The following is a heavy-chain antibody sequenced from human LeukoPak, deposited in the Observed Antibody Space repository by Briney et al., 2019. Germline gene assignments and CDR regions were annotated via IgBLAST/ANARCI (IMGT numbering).Heavy chain of an antibody. CDR1: GGSISSSSYY. Sequence: SETLSLTCTVSGGSISSSSYYWGWIRQPPGKGLEWIGSIYYSGSTYYNPSLKSRVTISADTSKNQFSLKLSSVTAADTAVYYCARRKAVAAWYFDYWGQGTLVTVSS. V-gene: IGHV4-39*01. D-gene: IGHD6-19*01. CDR3: ARRKAVAAWYFDY. CDR2: IYYSGST. J-gene: IGHJ4*02.